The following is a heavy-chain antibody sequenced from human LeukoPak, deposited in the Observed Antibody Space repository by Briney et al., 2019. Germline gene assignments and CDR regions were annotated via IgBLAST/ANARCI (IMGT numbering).Heavy chain of an antibody. CDR2: IIPIFGIA. CDR1: GGTFSSYA. J-gene: IGHJ4*02. V-gene: IGHV1-69*04. D-gene: IGHD2-2*01. CDR3: AREELYCSSTSCYSIRYYFDY. Sequence: ASVKVSCKASGGTFSSYAICWVRQAPGQGLEWMGRIIPIFGIANYAQKFQGRVTITADKPTSTAYMELSSLRSEDTAVYYCAREELYCSSTSCYSIRYYFDYWGQGTLVTVSS.